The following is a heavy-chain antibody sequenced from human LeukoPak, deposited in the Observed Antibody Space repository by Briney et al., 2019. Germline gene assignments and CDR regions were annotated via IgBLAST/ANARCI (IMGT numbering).Heavy chain of an antibody. J-gene: IGHJ3*02. CDR2: IIPIFGTA. D-gene: IGHD2-15*01. V-gene: IGHV1-69*13. Sequence: SVKVSCKASGGTFSSNIISWVRQAPGQGLECMGGIIPIFGTAKYAQKFQGRVTITADESTSTAYVELRSLRYEDTAVYYCARVWCSGGSCYSSRGAFDIWGQGTMVTVSS. CDR3: ARVWCSGGSCYSSRGAFDI. CDR1: GGTFSSNI.